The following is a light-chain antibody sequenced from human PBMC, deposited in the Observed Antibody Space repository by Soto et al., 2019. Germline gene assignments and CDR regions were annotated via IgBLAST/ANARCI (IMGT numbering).Light chain of an antibody. CDR3: CSYAGSYTHV. Sequence: QSALTQPRSVSGSPGQSVTFSCTGTSSDVGAYIYVSWYQQHPGKAPKLIIYDVIKRPSGVPDRFSGSKPGNTASLTISGLQAEDEADYYCCSYAGSYTHVFGTGTKVTVL. CDR2: DVI. V-gene: IGLV2-11*01. J-gene: IGLJ1*01. CDR1: SSDVGAYIY.